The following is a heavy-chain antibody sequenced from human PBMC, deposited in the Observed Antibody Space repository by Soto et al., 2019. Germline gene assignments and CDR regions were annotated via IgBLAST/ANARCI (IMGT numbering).Heavy chain of an antibody. Sequence: QITLKESGPTLVKPTQTLTLTCTFSGFSLSTSGVGVGWIRQPPGKALEWLALIYWDDNKHFSPSLKSRLTXTXXTSKNQVVLRMTNMDPVDTATYYCTHRTGFGEFLRWGQGTLVTVSS. CDR2: IYWDDNK. D-gene: IGHD3-10*01. CDR3: THRTGFGEFLR. J-gene: IGHJ4*02. CDR1: GFSLSTSGVG. V-gene: IGHV2-5*02.